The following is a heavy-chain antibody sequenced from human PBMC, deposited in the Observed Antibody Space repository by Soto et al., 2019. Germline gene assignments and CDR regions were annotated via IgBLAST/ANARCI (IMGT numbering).Heavy chain of an antibody. Sequence: QVQLVQSGAEVKKPGASVKVSCKASGYTFITYGVSWVRQAPGQGLDWLGWISTYNGNTRYAERLQGRVTMTTDTTTNTAYMELRNLRSDDTAVYYCARGLTDYYDNSANYFLDYWGQGTLVTFSS. V-gene: IGHV1-18*01. J-gene: IGHJ4*02. D-gene: IGHD3-22*01. CDR1: GYTFITYG. CDR2: ISTYNGNT. CDR3: ARGLTDYYDNSANYFLDY.